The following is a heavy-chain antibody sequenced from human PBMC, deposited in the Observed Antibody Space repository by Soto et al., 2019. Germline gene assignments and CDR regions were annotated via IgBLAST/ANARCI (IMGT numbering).Heavy chain of an antibody. CDR3: AITHLRFGEHHY. Sequence: QVQLVQSGAEVKKPGSSVKVSCKASGYTFTSYDINWVRQATGQGLEWMGWMNPNSGNTGYAQKFQGRVTMTRTTSISTAYMELSSLRSEDTAVYYCAITHLRFGEHHYWGQGTLVTVSS. J-gene: IGHJ4*02. CDR1: GYTFTSYD. D-gene: IGHD3-10*01. V-gene: IGHV1-8*01. CDR2: MNPNSGNT.